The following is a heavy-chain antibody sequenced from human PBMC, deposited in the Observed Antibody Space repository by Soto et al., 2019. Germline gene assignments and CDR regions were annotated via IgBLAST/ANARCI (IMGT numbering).Heavy chain of an antibody. J-gene: IGHJ4*02. D-gene: IGHD3-3*01. CDR1: GYSFTSYW. Sequence: GESLKISCKGSGYSFTSYWIGWVRQMPGKGLEWMGIIYPGDSDTRYSPSFQGQVTISADKSISTAYLQWSSLKASDTAMYYCARIVAFDFWSGYYPYWGQGTLVTVSS. CDR2: IYPGDSDT. CDR3: ARIVAFDFWSGYYPY. V-gene: IGHV5-51*01.